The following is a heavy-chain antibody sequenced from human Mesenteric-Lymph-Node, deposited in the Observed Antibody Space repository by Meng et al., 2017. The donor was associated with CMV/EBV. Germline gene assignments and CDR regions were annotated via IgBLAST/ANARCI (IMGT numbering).Heavy chain of an antibody. Sequence: GGSLRLSCAASGFTFSSYAMHWVRQAPGKGLEWVAVISYDGSNKYYADSVKGRFTISRDNSKNTLYLQMNSLRAEDTAVYYCARGRPPYYDFLYYFDYWGQGTLVTVSS. CDR1: GFTFSSYA. CDR2: ISYDGSNK. J-gene: IGHJ4*02. CDR3: ARGRPPYYDFLYYFDY. V-gene: IGHV3-30-3*01. D-gene: IGHD3-3*01.